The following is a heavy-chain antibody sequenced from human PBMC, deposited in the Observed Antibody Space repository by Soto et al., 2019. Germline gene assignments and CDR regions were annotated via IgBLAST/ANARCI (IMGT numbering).Heavy chain of an antibody. J-gene: IGHJ4*02. CDR3: TTDSDYDILTGYYTVSDY. CDR1: GFTFSNAW. Sequence: GGSLRLSCAASGFTFSNAWMNWVRQAPGKGLEWVGRIKSKTDGGTTDYAAPVKGRFTISRDDSKNTLYLQMNSLKTEDTAVFYFTTDSDYDILTGYYTVSDYWGQGTLVPVSS. D-gene: IGHD3-9*01. CDR2: IKSKTDGGTT. V-gene: IGHV3-15*07.